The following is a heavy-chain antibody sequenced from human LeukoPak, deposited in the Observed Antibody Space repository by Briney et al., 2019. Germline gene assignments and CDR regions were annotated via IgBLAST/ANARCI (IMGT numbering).Heavy chain of an antibody. CDR1: GFAVSTNF. CDR3: ARVHDFWSGSRRDDALDI. V-gene: IGHV3-53*01. J-gene: IGHJ3*02. CDR2: IYTGGST. Sequence: GGSLRLSCAVSGFAVSTNFMSWVRQAPGKGLECVSLIYTGGSTYSADSVKGRFTISRVNSKNTLYLQMNSLRAEDTAVYYCARVHDFWSGSRRDDALDIWGQGTLVTVSS. D-gene: IGHD3-3*01.